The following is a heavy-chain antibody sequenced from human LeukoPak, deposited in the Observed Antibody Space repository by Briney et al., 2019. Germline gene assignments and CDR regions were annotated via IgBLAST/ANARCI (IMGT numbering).Heavy chain of an antibody. CDR1: GFTFSRYG. V-gene: IGHV3-33*01. J-gene: IGHJ4*02. CDR3: ARSHDYSNLYYFDY. Sequence: PGRSLRLSCAASGFTFSRYGMHWVRQAPGKGLEWVAVIWYDGSNKYYADSVKGRFTISRDNSKNTLYLQMNSLRVEDTAVHYCARSHDYSNLYYFDYWGQGTLVTVSS. CDR2: IWYDGSNK. D-gene: IGHD4-11*01.